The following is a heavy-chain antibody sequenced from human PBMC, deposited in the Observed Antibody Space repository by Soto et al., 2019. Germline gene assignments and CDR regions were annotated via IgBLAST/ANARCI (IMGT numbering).Heavy chain of an antibody. CDR2: IYYSGST. J-gene: IGHJ6*02. D-gene: IGHD5-12*01. Sequence: SETLSLTCTVSGGSISSGGYYWSWIRQHPGKGLEWIGYIYYSGSTYYNPSLKSRVTISVDTSKNQFSLKLSSVTAADTAVYYCARDRRGYSGYGMDVWGQGTTVTVSS. CDR1: GGSISSGGYY. V-gene: IGHV4-31*03. CDR3: ARDRRGYSGYGMDV.